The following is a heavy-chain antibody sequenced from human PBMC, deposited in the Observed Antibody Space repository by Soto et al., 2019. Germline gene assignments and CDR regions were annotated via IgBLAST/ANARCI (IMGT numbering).Heavy chain of an antibody. D-gene: IGHD2-2*03. J-gene: IGHJ4*02. Sequence: EVQVLESGGGLVQPGGSLRLSCAATGFTFSDFAWSWVRQAPGKGLEWVSRFYGGGNGPHYADSVKGRVTISRDNSKNTLYLQMNSLRAEDTAVYYCAKMEGMDPWAYSFDYWGQGTLVTVSS. CDR2: FYGGGNGP. V-gene: IGHV3-23*01. CDR1: GFTFSDFA. CDR3: AKMEGMDPWAYSFDY.